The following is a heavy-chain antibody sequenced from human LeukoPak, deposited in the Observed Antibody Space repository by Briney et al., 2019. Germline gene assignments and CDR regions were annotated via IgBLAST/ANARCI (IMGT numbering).Heavy chain of an antibody. D-gene: IGHD6-25*01. Sequence: SQTLSLTCAISGVSVSSNSAAWNWFRQSPSRGLEWLGRTYYRSEWYNEYALSVKSRITVNPDTSKNQFSLQLSFVTPEDTAVYYCAREADYYGMDVWGQGTTVTVSS. CDR3: AREADYYGMDV. J-gene: IGHJ6*02. V-gene: IGHV6-1*01. CDR2: TYYRSEWYN. CDR1: GVSVSSNSAA.